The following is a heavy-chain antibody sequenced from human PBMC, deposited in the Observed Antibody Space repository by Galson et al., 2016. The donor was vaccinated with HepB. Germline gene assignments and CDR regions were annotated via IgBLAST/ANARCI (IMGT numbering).Heavy chain of an antibody. CDR2: ISSSSSYI. CDR3: ARGDIVGAIFDY. Sequence: SLRLSCAASGFTFSSCSMNWVRQAPGKGLEWVSSISSSSSYIYYADSVKGRFTISRDNAKNSLYLQMNSLRAEDTAVYYCARGDIVGAIFDYWSQGTLVTVSS. CDR1: GFTFSSCS. V-gene: IGHV3-21*01. D-gene: IGHD1-26*01. J-gene: IGHJ4*02.